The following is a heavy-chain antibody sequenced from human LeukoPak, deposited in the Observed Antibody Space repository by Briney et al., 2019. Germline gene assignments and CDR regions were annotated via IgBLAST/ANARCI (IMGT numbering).Heavy chain of an antibody. CDR1: GFTFSSYG. D-gene: IGHD3-9*01. J-gene: IGHJ3*02. Sequence: GGSLRLSCAASGFTFSSYGMHLRYDGSNKYYADSVKGRFTISRDNSKNTLYLRMNSLRAEDTAVYYCARDGVNYDILTGYLTGAFDIWGQGTMVTVSS. V-gene: IGHV3-30*02. CDR3: ARDGVNYDILTGYLTGAFDI. CDR2: RYDGSNK.